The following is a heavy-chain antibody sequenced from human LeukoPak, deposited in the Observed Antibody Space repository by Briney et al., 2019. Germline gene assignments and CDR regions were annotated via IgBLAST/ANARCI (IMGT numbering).Heavy chain of an antibody. CDR2: INPNSGGT. Sequence: GASVKVSCKASGYTFTGYYMHWVRQAPGQGLEWMGWINPNSGGTNYAQKFQGRVTMTRDTSISTAYMELSRLRSDDTAVYYCARNYYDSSGYYPYAFDIWGQGTMVTVSS. J-gene: IGHJ3*02. V-gene: IGHV1-2*02. CDR1: GYTFTGYY. CDR3: ARNYYDSSGYYPYAFDI. D-gene: IGHD3-22*01.